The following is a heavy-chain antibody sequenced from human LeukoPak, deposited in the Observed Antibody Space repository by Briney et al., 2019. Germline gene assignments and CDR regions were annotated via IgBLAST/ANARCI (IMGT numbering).Heavy chain of an antibody. V-gene: IGHV4-39*01. CDR3: AATGDGWQQYYFDF. CDR2: MYYSGST. Sequence: SETLSLTCSVYAGSISSTSHYWGWIRQPPGKGLDWIRSMYYSGSTYYKPSLKSRVTISIDTSKNQFSLKLSCVTAADTAVYYCAATGDGWQQYYFDFWGQGTLVTVSS. D-gene: IGHD2-21*01. J-gene: IGHJ4*02. CDR1: AGSISSTSHY.